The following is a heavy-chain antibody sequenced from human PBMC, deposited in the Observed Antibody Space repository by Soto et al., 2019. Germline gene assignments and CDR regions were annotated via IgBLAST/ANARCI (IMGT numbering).Heavy chain of an antibody. CDR1: GFTFISYW. D-gene: IGHD3-9*01. Sequence: GGALRLSCAASGFTFISYWMSWVLQAPGKGLEWVANIKQDGSEKYYVDSVKGRFTISRDNAKNSLYLQMNSLRAEDTAVYYCASARDDILPGPSAYWGQGTLVTVSS. V-gene: IGHV3-7*01. J-gene: IGHJ4*02. CDR3: ASARDDILPGPSAY. CDR2: IKQDGSEK.